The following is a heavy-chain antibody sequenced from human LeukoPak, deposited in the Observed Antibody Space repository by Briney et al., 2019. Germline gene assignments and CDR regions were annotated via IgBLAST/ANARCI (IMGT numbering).Heavy chain of an antibody. CDR3: AKDSAFCYIDV. D-gene: IGHD3-10*01. V-gene: IGHV3-30*02. CDR1: GFTFNNYG. CDR2: IRYNGNNQ. Sequence: GGSLRLSCAASGFTFNNYGMHWVRQAPGEGLEWVAFIRYNGNNQYYADSVKGRFTISRDNSKNTLYLQMNSLKGDDTAVYYCAKDSAFCYIDVWGKGTTVIISS. J-gene: IGHJ6*03.